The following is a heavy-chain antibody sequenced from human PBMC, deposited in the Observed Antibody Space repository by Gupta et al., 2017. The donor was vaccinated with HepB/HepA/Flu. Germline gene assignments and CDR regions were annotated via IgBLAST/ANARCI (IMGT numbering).Heavy chain of an antibody. CDR1: GFTFSNAW. D-gene: IGHD3-22*01. V-gene: IGHV3-15*01. CDR3: KTDVSGYYGGY. Sequence: EVQLVESGGGLVKPGGSLRLSCAASGFTFSNAWMSWVRQAPGKGLEWVGRIKSKTDGGTTDYAAPVKGRFTISRDDSKNTLYLQMNSLKNEDTAVYYCKTDVSGYYGGYWGQGTLVTVSS. J-gene: IGHJ4*02. CDR2: IKSKTDGGTT.